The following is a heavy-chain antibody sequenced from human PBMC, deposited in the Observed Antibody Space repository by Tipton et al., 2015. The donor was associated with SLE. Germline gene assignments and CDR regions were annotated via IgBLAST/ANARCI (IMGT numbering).Heavy chain of an antibody. Sequence: SLRLSCAAPGFTFSDYAMSWVRQAPGKGLEWVAGISGSGGSTYYGDSMRGQFTISRDNSKNTVYLQLNRLRPEDTAIYYCVKDIGVTATRGFDYWGQGTLVAVSS. CDR2: ISGSGGST. D-gene: IGHD2-21*02. CDR1: GFTFSDYA. CDR3: VKDIGVTATRGFDY. V-gene: IGHV3-23*01. J-gene: IGHJ4*02.